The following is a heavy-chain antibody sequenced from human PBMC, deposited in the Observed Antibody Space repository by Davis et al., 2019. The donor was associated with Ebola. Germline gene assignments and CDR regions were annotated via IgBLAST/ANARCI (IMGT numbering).Heavy chain of an antibody. Sequence: GGSLRLSCAASGFTFTTYALSWVRQAPGQGLEWVSTISYSGGSTYYADSVKGRFTISRDNSKNTLYLQMNSLRAEDTAVYYCAKGRVTMIVVVPLDYWGQGTLVTVSS. CDR3: AKGRVTMIVVVPLDY. CDR1: GFTFTTYA. CDR2: ISYSGGST. J-gene: IGHJ4*02. D-gene: IGHD3-22*01. V-gene: IGHV3-23*01.